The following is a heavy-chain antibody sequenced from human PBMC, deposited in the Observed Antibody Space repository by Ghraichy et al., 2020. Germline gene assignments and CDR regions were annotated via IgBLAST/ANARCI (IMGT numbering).Heavy chain of an antibody. CDR1: GFTFSSYA. CDR2: ISGSGGST. CDR3: AKGVRYDSSGLYPNDC. J-gene: IGHJ4*02. Sequence: GGSLRLSCAASGFTFSSYAMSWVRQPPGKGLEWVSGISGSGGSTYYADSVKGRVTVSRENSKSTVFLQMNSLRAEDTAVYYCAKGVRYDSSGLYPNDCWGQGTLVTVSS. D-gene: IGHD3-22*01. V-gene: IGHV3-23*01.